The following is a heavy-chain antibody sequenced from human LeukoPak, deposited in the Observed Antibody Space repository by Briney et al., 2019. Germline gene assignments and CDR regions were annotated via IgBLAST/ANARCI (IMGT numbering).Heavy chain of an antibody. Sequence: GGSLRLSCAASGFTFSSYSTNWVRQAPGKGLEWVSSISSSSSYIYYTDSVKGRFTISRDNSKNTLYLQMNSLRAEDTAVYYCAREENHIVTTSYYFDHWGQGTLVTVSS. CDR1: GFTFSSYS. D-gene: IGHD5-12*01. V-gene: IGHV3-21*04. J-gene: IGHJ4*02. CDR2: ISSSSSYI. CDR3: AREENHIVTTSYYFDH.